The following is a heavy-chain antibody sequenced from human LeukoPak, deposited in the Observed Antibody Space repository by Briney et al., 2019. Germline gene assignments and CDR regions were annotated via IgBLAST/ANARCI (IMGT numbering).Heavy chain of an antibody. CDR3: ARAISSTRCYTCWFDP. V-gene: IGHV1-69*05. Sequence: GASVTVSFKASVCTFSSYAISWVRQAPGQGLEWVGGIIPIFGTANYAQKFQGRVTITTDESTSTAYMELSSLRSEDTAVYYCARAISSTRCYTCWFDPWGQGALVTVAS. D-gene: IGHD2-2*02. CDR1: VCTFSSYA. J-gene: IGHJ5*02. CDR2: IIPIFGTA.